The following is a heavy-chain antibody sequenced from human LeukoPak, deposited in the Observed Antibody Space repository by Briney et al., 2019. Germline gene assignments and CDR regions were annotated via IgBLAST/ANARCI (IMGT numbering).Heavy chain of an antibody. CDR1: GFTFSTYA. CDR3: ARAEGYGGELDS. D-gene: IGHD4-23*01. CDR2: IPYDGSNK. Sequence: GRSLRLSCAASGFTFSTYAMHWVRQAPGKGLEWVAVIPYDGSNKYYADSVKGRFTISRENSKNRLYLQMNSLRAEDTAVYYCARAEGYGGELDSWGQGTLVTVSS. V-gene: IGHV3-30*04. J-gene: IGHJ4*02.